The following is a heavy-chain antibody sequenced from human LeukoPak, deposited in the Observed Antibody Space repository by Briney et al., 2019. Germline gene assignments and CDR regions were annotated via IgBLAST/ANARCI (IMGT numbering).Heavy chain of an antibody. V-gene: IGHV4-30-2*01. CDR1: GGSISSGGYY. D-gene: IGHD2-2*01. J-gene: IGHJ5*02. CDR3: ARELIVVVPAAINPPNENWFDP. CDR2: IYHSGST. Sequence: PSQTLSLTCTVSGGSISSGGYYWSWIRQPPGKGLEWIGYIYHSGSTYYNPSLKSRVTISVDRSKNQFSLKLSSVTAADTAVYYCARELIVVVPAAINPPNENWFDPWGQGTLVTVSS.